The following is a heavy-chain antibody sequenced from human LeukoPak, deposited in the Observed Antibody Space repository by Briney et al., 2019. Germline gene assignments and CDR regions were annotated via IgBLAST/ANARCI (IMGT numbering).Heavy chain of an antibody. V-gene: IGHV4-34*01. D-gene: IGHD3-22*01. CDR2: INHSGST. CDR1: GGSFSGYY. CDR3: ASSGYYDNALDI. J-gene: IGHJ3*02. Sequence: SETLSLTCAVYGGSFSGYYWSWIRQPPGKGLEWIGEINHSGSTNYNPSLKSRVTISVDTSKNQFSLKLSSVTAADTAVYYCASSGYYDNALDIWGQGTTVTVSS.